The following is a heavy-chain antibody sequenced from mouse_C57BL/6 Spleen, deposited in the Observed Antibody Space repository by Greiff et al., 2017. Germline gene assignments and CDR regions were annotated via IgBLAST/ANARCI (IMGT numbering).Heavy chain of an antibody. CDR3: ARGSPYAMDY. D-gene: IGHD1-1*01. J-gene: IGHJ4*01. CDR1: GYAFSSSW. Sequence: ESGPELVKPGASVKISCKASGYAFSSSWMNWVKQRPGKGLEWIGRIYPGDGDTNYNGKFKGKATLTADKSSSTAYMQLSGLTAEDSAVYFCARGSPYAMDYWGQGTSVTVSS. V-gene: IGHV1-82*01. CDR2: IYPGDGDT.